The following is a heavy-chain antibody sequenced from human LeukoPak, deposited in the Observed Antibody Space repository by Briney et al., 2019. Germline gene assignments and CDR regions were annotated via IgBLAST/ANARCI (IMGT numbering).Heavy chain of an antibody. CDR1: GGTFSSYA. D-gene: IGHD2-15*01. CDR2: INPSGGST. V-gene: IGHV1-46*01. CDR3: ARVGYCSGGSCYQPTYYYYYMDV. Sequence: ASVKVSCKASGGTFSSYAISWVRQAPGQGLEWMGIINPSGGSTSYAQKFQGRVTMTTDTSTSTAYMELRSLRSDDTAVYYCARVGYCSGGSCYQPTYYYYYMDVWGKGTTVTVSS. J-gene: IGHJ6*03.